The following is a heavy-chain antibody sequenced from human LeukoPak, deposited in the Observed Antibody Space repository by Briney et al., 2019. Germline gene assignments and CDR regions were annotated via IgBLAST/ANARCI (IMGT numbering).Heavy chain of an antibody. J-gene: IGHJ5*02. D-gene: IGHD5-18*01. V-gene: IGHV1-69*13. CDR1: GDTFNNYA. CDR3: AISSSGYTYGYVSGWFDP. Sequence: ASVKVSCKASGDTFNNYAISWVRQAPGQGLEWMGGIIHLFGTTNYAQKFQGRVTITADESTRTGWLELSSLRSEDTAVYYCAISSSGYTYGYVSGWFDPWGQGTLVTVSS. CDR2: IIHLFGTT.